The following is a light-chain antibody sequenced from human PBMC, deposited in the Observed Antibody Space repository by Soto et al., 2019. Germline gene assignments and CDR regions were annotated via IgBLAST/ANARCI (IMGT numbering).Light chain of an antibody. Sequence: QSVLTQPASVSGSPRQSITISCTGTSNDVGSYNLVSWYQHHPGKAPKLMIFEGSKRPSGVSNRFSGSKSGNTASLTISGLQAEDEADFYCCSYAGSNYYVFGTGTKVTVL. CDR2: EGS. V-gene: IGLV2-23*01. CDR3: CSYAGSNYYV. J-gene: IGLJ1*01. CDR1: SNDVGSYNL.